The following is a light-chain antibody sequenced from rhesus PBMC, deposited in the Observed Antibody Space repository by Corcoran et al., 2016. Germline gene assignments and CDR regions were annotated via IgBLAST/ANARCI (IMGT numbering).Light chain of an antibody. V-gene: IGKV1-69*01. Sequence: DIQMTQSPSSLSASVGDRVTITCRASQGINNWLAWYQQKPGKAHKLLIHRTSSLGTGVPSRFRGSGAGTDFTLTISSLQSEDIETYYCQQYDDSPLTFGGGTKVDLK. CDR3: QQYDDSPLT. CDR2: RTS. CDR1: QGINNW. J-gene: IGKJ4*01.